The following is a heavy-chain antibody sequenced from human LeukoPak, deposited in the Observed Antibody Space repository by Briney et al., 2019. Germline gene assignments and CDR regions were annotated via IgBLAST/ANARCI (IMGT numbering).Heavy chain of an antibody. CDR2: INPNSGGT. CDR1: GYTFTGYY. J-gene: IGHJ6*03. Sequence: ASVKVSCKASGYTFTGYYMHWVRQAPGQGLEWMGWINPNSGGTNYAQKFQGRVTMTRDTSISTAYMELSRLRSDDTAVYYCARRLQSIAAASTHYYYYYMDVWGKGTTVTISS. D-gene: IGHD6-13*01. V-gene: IGHV1-2*02. CDR3: ARRLQSIAAASTHYYYYYMDV.